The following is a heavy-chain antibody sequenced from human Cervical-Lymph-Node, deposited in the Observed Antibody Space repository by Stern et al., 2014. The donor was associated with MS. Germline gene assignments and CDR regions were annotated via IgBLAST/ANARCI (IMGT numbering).Heavy chain of an antibody. CDR2: ISDGGHNK. V-gene: IGHV3-30*04. D-gene: IGHD3-10*01. CDR3: ARDSPVRGVNGENWDFDL. Sequence: VQLEESGGGVVQPGRSLRLSCAASGFTFSTHAMHWVRQVPGKGPEWVAVISDGGHNKYYGDSAKGRFTISRDNSNNTLYLQMNSLRLEDTAVYYCARDSPVRGVNGENWDFDLWGRGTLVTVSS. J-gene: IGHJ2*01. CDR1: GFTFSTHA.